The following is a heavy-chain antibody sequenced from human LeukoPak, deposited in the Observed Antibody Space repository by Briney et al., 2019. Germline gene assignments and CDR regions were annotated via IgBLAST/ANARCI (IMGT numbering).Heavy chain of an antibody. CDR2: ISLTGLT. J-gene: IGHJ4*02. Sequence: PSETLSLTCGVSGGSIRNTNWWSWVRQPPGQGREWMGEISLTGLTHYNPSLERRVTVSLDKPKNQLSLNLTSVPAADPAVSYFSRENGALSPFGYWGEGSLVTVLS. V-gene: IGHV4-4*02. D-gene: IGHD2-8*01. CDR3: SRENGALSPFGY. CDR1: GGSIRNTNW.